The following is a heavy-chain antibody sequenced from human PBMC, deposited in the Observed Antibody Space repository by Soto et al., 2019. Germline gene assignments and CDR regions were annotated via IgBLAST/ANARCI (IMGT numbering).Heavy chain of an antibody. Sequence: SETLSLTCAVYGGSFSGYYWSWIRQPPGKGLEWIGEINHSGSTNYNPSLKSRVTISVDTSKNQFSLKLSSVTAADTAAYYCARGDYDFWSGYYTGRWFDPWGQGTLVTVSS. D-gene: IGHD3-3*01. CDR3: ARGDYDFWSGYYTGRWFDP. CDR2: INHSGST. CDR1: GGSFSGYY. V-gene: IGHV4-34*01. J-gene: IGHJ5*02.